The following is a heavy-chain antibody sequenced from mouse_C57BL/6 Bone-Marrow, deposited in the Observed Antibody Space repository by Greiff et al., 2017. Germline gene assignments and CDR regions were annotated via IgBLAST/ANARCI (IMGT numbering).Heavy chain of an antibody. D-gene: IGHD4-1*01. CDR3: ASPGTLYAMDY. V-gene: IGHV2-2*01. Sequence: VKLQESGPGLVQPSQSLSITCTVSGFSLTSYGVHWVRQSPGKGLEWLGVIWSGGSTDYNAAFISRLSISKDNSKSKVFFKMNSLQADDTAIYYCASPGTLYAMDYWGQGTSVTVSS. CDR2: IWSGGST. CDR1: GFSLTSYG. J-gene: IGHJ4*01.